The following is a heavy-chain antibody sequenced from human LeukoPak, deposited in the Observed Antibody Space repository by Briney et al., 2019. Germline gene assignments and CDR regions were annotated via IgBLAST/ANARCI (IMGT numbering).Heavy chain of an antibody. CDR1: NVSISSGSHY. J-gene: IGHJ4*02. CDR2: IYAGGRS. CDR3: ARDEGSSYPFDY. D-gene: IGHD2-2*01. V-gene: IGHV4-61*02. Sequence: PSETLSLTCTVSNVSISSGSHYWNWIRQPAGKGLEWIGRIYAGGRSNYNPSLRSRVTISVDTSKNQFSLRLSSVTAADTAVYFCARDEGSSYPFDYWGQGTLVTVSS.